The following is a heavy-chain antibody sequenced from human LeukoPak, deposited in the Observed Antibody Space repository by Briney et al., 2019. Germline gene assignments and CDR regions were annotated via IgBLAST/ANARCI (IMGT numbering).Heavy chain of an antibody. CDR1: GGTFSSYA. CDR3: AKDPGDGYNLGLLPY. CDR2: ISGSGGST. Sequence: SCKASGGTFSSYAMSWVRQAPGKGLEWVSAISGSGGSTYYADSVKGRFTISRDNSKNTLYLQMNSLRAEDTAVYYCAKDPGDGYNLGLLPYWGQGTLVTVSS. V-gene: IGHV3-23*01. D-gene: IGHD5-24*01. J-gene: IGHJ4*02.